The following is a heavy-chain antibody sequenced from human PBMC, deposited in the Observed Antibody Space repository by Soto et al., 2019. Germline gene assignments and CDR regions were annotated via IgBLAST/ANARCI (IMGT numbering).Heavy chain of an antibody. Sequence: VKVSCKASGGMFYSPAINWVRQAPGHGLEWMGGIVPMNGSPKYAQEFLGRVTISADASATTAYMDLSGLKSEDTAVYYCSCDPNGSYPRPRYWGPGTQVTVYS. V-gene: IGHV1-69*13. CDR2: IVPMNGSP. CDR1: GGMFYSPA. CDR3: SCDPNGSYPRPRY. J-gene: IGHJ4*02. D-gene: IGHD1-26*01.